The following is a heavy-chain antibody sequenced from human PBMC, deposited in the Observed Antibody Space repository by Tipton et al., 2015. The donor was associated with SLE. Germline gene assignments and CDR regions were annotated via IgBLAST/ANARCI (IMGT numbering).Heavy chain of an antibody. CDR1: GGSISSSSYY. CDR3: ARDPGMSRYLDGLYFDY. CDR2: IYYSGST. J-gene: IGHJ4*02. V-gene: IGHV4-39*07. Sequence: TLSLTCTVSGGSISSSSYYWGWIRQPPGKGLEWIGSIYYSGSTYYNPSLKSRVTISVDTSKNQFSLKLSSVTAADTAVYYCARDPGMSRYLDGLYFDYWGRGTQVTVSS. D-gene: IGHD3-9*01.